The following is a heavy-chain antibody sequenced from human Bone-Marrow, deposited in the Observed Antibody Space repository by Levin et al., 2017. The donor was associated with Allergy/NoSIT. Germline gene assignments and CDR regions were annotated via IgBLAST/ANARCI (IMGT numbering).Heavy chain of an antibody. CDR1: GFSLNTSGVG. CDR2: IFWDDDK. CDR3: THLLGDCIDGTCYSWYFDP. D-gene: IGHD3-16*01. Sequence: QSGPTLVKPTQTLTLTCTFSGFSLNTSGVGVGWIRQPPGKALECLALIFWDDDKLYSPSLKSRLTITKDTSKKKVVLQMTNMDPVNTATYYCTHLLGDCIDGTCYSWYFDPWGQGTLVTVSS. J-gene: IGHJ5*02. V-gene: IGHV2-5*02.